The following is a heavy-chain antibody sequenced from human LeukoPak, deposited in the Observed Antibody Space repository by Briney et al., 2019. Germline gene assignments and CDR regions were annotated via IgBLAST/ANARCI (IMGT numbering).Heavy chain of an antibody. Sequence: ASVKVSCKVSGYTLTELSMHWVRQAPGKGFEWMGGFDPEDGETIYAQKFQGRVTMTEDTSTDTAYMELSSLRSEDTAVYYCATVWFGENYFDYWGQGTLVTVSS. CDR2: FDPEDGET. D-gene: IGHD3-10*01. CDR1: GYTLTELS. J-gene: IGHJ4*02. CDR3: ATVWFGENYFDY. V-gene: IGHV1-24*01.